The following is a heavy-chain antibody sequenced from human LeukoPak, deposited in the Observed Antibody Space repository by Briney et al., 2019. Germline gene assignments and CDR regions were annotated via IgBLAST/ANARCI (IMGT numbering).Heavy chain of an antibody. CDR1: GGSISSYY. Sequence: SETLSLTCTVSGGSISSYYWGWIRQPPGKGLEWIGYIYYSGSTNYNPSLKSRVTISVDTSKNQFSLKLSSVTAADTAVYYCARSSGRNYYYYMDVWGKGTTVTVSS. D-gene: IGHD3-10*01. V-gene: IGHV4-59*01. J-gene: IGHJ6*03. CDR3: ARSSGRNYYYYMDV. CDR2: IYYSGST.